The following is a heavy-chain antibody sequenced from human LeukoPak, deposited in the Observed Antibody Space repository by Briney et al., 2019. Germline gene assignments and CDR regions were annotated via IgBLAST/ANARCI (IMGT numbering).Heavy chain of an antibody. CDR2: IIPIFGTA. CDR1: GGTFSSYA. Sequence: SVEVSCKASGGTFSSYAISWVRQAPGQGLEWMGRIIPIFGTANYAQKFQGRVTITTDESTSTAYMEPSSLRSEDTAVYYCARDRGGATWILFDYWGQGTLVAVSS. J-gene: IGHJ4*02. D-gene: IGHD5-18*01. CDR3: ARDRGGATWILFDY. V-gene: IGHV1-69*05.